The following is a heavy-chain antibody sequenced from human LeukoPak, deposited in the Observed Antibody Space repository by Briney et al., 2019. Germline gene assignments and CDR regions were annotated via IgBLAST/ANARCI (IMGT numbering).Heavy chain of an antibody. CDR1: GVSFSSCGYY. CDR2: IYYSGST. D-gene: IGHD3-22*01. CDR3: ARSLEDSSGYYQPDYFDY. V-gene: IGHV4-31*03. J-gene: IGHJ4*02. Sequence: SETLCLTCTVSGVSFSSCGYYWSWIRQHPGKGLEWIGYIYYSGSTYYNPSLKSRVTISVDTSKNQFSLKLSSVTAADTAVYYCARSLEDSSGYYQPDYFDYWGQGTLVTVSS.